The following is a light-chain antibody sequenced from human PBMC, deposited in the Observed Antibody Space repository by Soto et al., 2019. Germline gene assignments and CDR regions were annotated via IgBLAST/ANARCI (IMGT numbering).Light chain of an antibody. CDR2: GTS. V-gene: IGKV3-15*01. Sequence: EIVMTQSPVTLSVSPGERATLSCRASQSVSDNLAWYQQKPGQAPRLLIYGTSTRATGIPASFSGSGSGTEFTLTISSLQSEDFAVYYCQQYNNWPITFGGGTKVDNK. J-gene: IGKJ4*01. CDR3: QQYNNWPIT. CDR1: QSVSDN.